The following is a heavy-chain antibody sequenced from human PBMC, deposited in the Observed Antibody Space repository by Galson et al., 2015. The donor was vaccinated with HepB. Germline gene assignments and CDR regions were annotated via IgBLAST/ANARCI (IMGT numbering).Heavy chain of an antibody. CDR3: ARVRTPQAAFYDYVWGSYPTNKNWYFDL. CDR2: IYYSGST. D-gene: IGHD3-16*02. J-gene: IGHJ2*01. CDR1: GGSISSYY. Sequence: SETLSLTCTVSGGSISSYYWSWIRQPPGKGLEWIGYIYYSGSTSYNPSLKSRVTISVDTSKNQFSLKLSSVTAADTAVYYCARVRTPQAAFYDYVWGSYPTNKNWYFDLWGRGTLVTVSS. V-gene: IGHV4-59*01.